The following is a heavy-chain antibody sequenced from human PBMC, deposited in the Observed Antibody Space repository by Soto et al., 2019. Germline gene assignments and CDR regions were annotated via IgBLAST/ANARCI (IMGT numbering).Heavy chain of an antibody. CDR2: IKEDGSEE. CDR3: ARSYSRAMQY. J-gene: IGHJ4*02. V-gene: IGHV3-7*01. D-gene: IGHD2-2*01. Sequence: EVQLVESGGGLVQPGGSLRLSCAASGFIFSSYWMRWVCQAPGKGLEWVASIKEDGSEEYYVDSVKGRFTISRDNAKNSLSLQMNSLRAEDTAVYYCARSYSRAMQYWGQGTLVTVSS. CDR1: GFIFSSYW.